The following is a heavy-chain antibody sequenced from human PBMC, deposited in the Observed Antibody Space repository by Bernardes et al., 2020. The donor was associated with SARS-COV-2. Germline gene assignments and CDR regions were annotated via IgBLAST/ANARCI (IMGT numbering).Heavy chain of an antibody. V-gene: IGHV4-39*07. Sequence: SETLSLTCTVSGASISSSSHYWGWIRQPPGRGLEWLANIYYSGTTYYNPSLKSRVTISVDTSKNQFSLRLTSMTAADTAVYYCAREEDAYNAFDYWGQGILVTVSS. CDR3: AREEDAYNAFDY. CDR2: IYYSGTT. D-gene: IGHD1-1*01. CDR1: GASISSSSHY. J-gene: IGHJ4*02.